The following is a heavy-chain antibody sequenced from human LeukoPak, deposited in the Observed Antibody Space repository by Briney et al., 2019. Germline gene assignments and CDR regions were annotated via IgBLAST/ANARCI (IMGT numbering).Heavy chain of an antibody. J-gene: IGHJ4*02. Sequence: SETLSLTCTVSGGSISSSSYYWGWIRQPPGKGLEWIGSIYYGGSTYYNPSLKSRVTISVDTSKNQFSLKLSSVTAADTAVYYCARVGDYYDSSGYYYFDYWGQGTLVTVSS. CDR1: GGSISSSSYY. CDR2: IYYGGST. V-gene: IGHV4-39*07. CDR3: ARVGDYYDSSGYYYFDY. D-gene: IGHD3-22*01.